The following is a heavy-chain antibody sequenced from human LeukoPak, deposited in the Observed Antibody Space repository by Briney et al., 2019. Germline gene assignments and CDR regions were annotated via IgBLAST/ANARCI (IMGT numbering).Heavy chain of an antibody. CDR1: GGSINSNGYY. CDR2: IYNSGGT. V-gene: IGHV4-31*03. J-gene: IGHJ4*02. D-gene: IGHD3-22*01. CDR3: ARGGGYYDSSGYYYVDY. Sequence: PSETLSLTCTVSGGSINSNGYYWTWVRQHPGKGLEWIGYIYNSGGTYYNPSLKSRVTISVDTSKNQFSLKLSSVTAADTAVYYCARGGGYYDSSGYYYVDYWGQGTLVTVSS.